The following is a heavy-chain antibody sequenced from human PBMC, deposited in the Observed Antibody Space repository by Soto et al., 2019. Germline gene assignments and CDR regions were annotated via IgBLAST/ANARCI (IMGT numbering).Heavy chain of an antibody. J-gene: IGHJ4*02. D-gene: IGHD5-18*01. CDR2: IYYSGRT. CDR3: AGVTAMVTGRPGYFDY. V-gene: IGHV4-59*01. CDR1: GGSISSYY. Sequence: QVQLQESGPGLVKPSETLSLTCTVSGGSISSYYWSCIRQPPGKGLEWIGYIYYSGRTNYNPSLKSRVTISVDTSKNQFSLKLSSVAAADTAVYYCAGVTAMVTGRPGYFDYWGQGTLVTVSS.